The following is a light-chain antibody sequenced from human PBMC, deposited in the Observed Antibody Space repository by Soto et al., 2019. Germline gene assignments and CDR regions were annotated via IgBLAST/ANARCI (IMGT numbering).Light chain of an antibody. J-gene: IGLJ1*01. CDR1: SSVVGGYND. V-gene: IGLV2-14*01. CDR2: DVS. Sequence: QSVLTHPASGSGSPGHSITISCTGTSSVVGGYNDVSWYLQHPGEAPKLVIYDVSNRPSGVSNRFSGSKSGNTASLTISGLQAEDEADYYCNSYTSSSTYVFGTGTKVTVL. CDR3: NSYTSSSTYV.